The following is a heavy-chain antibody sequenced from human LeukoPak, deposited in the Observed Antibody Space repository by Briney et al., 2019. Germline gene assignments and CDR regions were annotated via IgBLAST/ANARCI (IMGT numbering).Heavy chain of an antibody. CDR2: INPHSGGT. D-gene: IGHD6-13*01. J-gene: IGHJ6*03. CDR3: ASTAARYYYYYMDV. Sequence: ASVTVSCKASGYTFTGYYIHWVRQAPGQGLEWMGWINPHSGGTNYAQKFQGGVTMTRDTSITTAYMELSSLRSDDTAVYYCASTAARYYYYYMDVWGKGTTVTVSS. CDR1: GYTFTGYY. V-gene: IGHV1-2*02.